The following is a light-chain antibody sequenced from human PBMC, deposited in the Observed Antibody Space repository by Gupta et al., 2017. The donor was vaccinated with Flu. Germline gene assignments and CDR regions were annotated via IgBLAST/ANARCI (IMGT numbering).Light chain of an antibody. V-gene: IGKV1-12*01. CDR3: LQAKSFPLT. CDR2: AAS. CDR1: QGLGSW. Sequence: PSTVSASVGDRVTITCRASQGLGSWVAWYQQKSGKAPKVLIHAASILETGVPSRFSGSGYGTDFTLSISGLQPEDFATYFCLQAKSFPLTFGGGTKVEMK. J-gene: IGKJ4*01.